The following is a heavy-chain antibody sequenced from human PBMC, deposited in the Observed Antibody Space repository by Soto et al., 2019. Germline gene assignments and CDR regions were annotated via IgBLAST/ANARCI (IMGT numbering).Heavy chain of an antibody. CDR3: ARRLMQVPGSQCFFDL. V-gene: IGHV4-39*01. CDR1: GGSMINISDY. Sequence: PSKTLSLTCTVSGGSMINISDYWGWIRQPPGKGLEWIASILYSGNSFYNPSLKSRVTISVDTSKNQFSLKLASVTAADTGVYYRARRLMQVPGSQCFFDLWGQGTLVTVSS. D-gene: IGHD3-16*01. J-gene: IGHJ1*01. CDR2: ILYSGNS.